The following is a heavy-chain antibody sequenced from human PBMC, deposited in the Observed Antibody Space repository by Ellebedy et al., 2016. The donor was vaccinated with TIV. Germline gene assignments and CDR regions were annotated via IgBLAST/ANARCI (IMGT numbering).Heavy chain of an antibody. D-gene: IGHD4-23*01. Sequence: MPSETLSLTCTVSGGSISSYYWSWIRQPPGKGLEWIGYIYYSGSTNYNPSLKSRVTISVDTSKNQFSLKLSSVTAADTAVYYCARGAWSVVTGPWGQGTLVTVSS. CDR2: IYYSGST. J-gene: IGHJ5*02. V-gene: IGHV4-59*01. CDR3: ARGAWSVVTGP. CDR1: GGSISSYY.